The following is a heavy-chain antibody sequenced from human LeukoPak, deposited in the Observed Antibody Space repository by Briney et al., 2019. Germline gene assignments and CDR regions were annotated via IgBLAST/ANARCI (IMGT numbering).Heavy chain of an antibody. V-gene: IGHV3-21*01. Sequence: TTGGSLRLSCAASGFTFSSYSMNWVRQAPGKGLEWVSSISSSSSYIYYADSVKGRFTISRDNAKNSLYLQMNSLRAEDTAVYYCAREQGYYYDSSGYLFDYWGQGTLVTVSS. CDR3: AREQGYYYDSSGYLFDY. CDR1: GFTFSSYS. J-gene: IGHJ4*02. D-gene: IGHD3-22*01. CDR2: ISSSSSYI.